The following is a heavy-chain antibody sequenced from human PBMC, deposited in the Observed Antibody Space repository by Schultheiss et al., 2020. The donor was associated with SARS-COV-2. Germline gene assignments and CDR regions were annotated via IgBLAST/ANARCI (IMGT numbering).Heavy chain of an antibody. Sequence: GGSLRLSCAASGFTFSSYGMHWVRQAPGKGLEWVAVISYDGSNKYYADSVKGRFTISRDNAKNSLYLQMNSLRAEDTAVYYCARGQRITMVHEYYFDYWGQGTLVTVSS. CDR3: ARGQRITMVHEYYFDY. CDR1: GFTFSSYG. D-gene: IGHD3-10*01. V-gene: IGHV3-33*05. CDR2: ISYDGSNK. J-gene: IGHJ4*02.